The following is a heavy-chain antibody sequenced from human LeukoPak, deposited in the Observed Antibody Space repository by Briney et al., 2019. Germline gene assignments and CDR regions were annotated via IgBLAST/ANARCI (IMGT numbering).Heavy chain of an antibody. CDR2: ISYDGGNK. CDR1: GFTFSSYA. D-gene: IGHD3-22*01. Sequence: PGGSLRLSCAASGFTFSSYAMHWVRQAPGKGLEWVAVISYDGGNKYYADSVKGRFTISRDNSKNTLYLQMNSLRAEDTAVYYCASDDYYDSSGYQYYFDYWGHGTLVTVSS. CDR3: ASDDYYDSSGYQYYFDY. V-gene: IGHV3-30*04. J-gene: IGHJ4*01.